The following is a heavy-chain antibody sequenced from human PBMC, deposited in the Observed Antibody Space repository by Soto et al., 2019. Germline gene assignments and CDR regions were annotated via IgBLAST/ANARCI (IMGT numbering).Heavy chain of an antibody. D-gene: IGHD3-10*01. CDR2: ISNGGTT. V-gene: IGHV4-4*07. J-gene: IGHJ5*02. CDR3: ATKGDYGGWFDP. CDR1: GASIRDKY. Sequence: QVQLQQSGPGLVKPSETLSLTCSMSGASIRDKYWSWLRQAAEKGLEFIGRISNGGTTIYNPSLKSRVTMSLDTSKTHFSLRLTSVTAADTAVYYCATKGDYGGWFDPWGQGTLVTVSS.